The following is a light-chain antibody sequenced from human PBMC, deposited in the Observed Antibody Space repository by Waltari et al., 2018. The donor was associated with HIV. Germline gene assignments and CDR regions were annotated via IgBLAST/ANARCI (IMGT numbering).Light chain of an antibody. CDR2: GVS. CDR1: PPDIGGFNS. Sequence: QSALTQPASVSGSPGQSITISCNGTPPDIGGFNSVSWYQRHPDKAPKLIIFGVSNRPSGISSRFSGSKSGNTASLTISGLQAEDEADYYCCSYTKLTTHYVLFGGGTKLTVL. V-gene: IGLV2-14*03. J-gene: IGLJ2*01. CDR3: CSYTKLTTHYVL.